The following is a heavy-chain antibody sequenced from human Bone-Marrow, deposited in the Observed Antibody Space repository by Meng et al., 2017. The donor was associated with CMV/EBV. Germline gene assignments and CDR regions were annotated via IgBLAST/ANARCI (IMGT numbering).Heavy chain of an antibody. Sequence: ESLKISCTVSGGSISSYYWSWIRQPPGKGLEWIGYIYYSGSTNYNPSLKSRVTISVGTSKNQFSLKLSSVTAADTAVYYCAREVRKRWLQLHYFDYWGQGTLVTVSS. CDR3: AREVRKRWLQLHYFDY. CDR2: IYYSGST. V-gene: IGHV4-59*01. J-gene: IGHJ4*02. CDR1: GGSISSYY. D-gene: IGHD5-24*01.